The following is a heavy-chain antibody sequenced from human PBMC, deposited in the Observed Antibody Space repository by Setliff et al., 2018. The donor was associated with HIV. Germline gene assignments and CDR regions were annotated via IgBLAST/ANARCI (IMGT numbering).Heavy chain of an antibody. D-gene: IGHD3-10*01. CDR1: GYKFTSYY. CDR3: ARGDYGSGSYYPYYFYYGMDV. V-gene: IGHV1-46*01. CDR2: INPSIVST. Sequence: ASVKVSCKASGYKFTSYYIHWVRQAPGQGLEWMGIINPSIVSTTYAEKFQGRVTVTRDTSTSTVYMELSSLRSEDTAVYYCARGDYGSGSYYPYYFYYGMDVWGQGTTVTVSS. J-gene: IGHJ6*02.